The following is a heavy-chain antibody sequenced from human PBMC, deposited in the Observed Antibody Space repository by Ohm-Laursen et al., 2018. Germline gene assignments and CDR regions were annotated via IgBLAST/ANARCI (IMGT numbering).Heavy chain of an antibody. CDR1: GYSISSGYF. J-gene: IGHJ4*02. D-gene: IGHD1-1*01. CDR3: ARKTDWNHYYFDY. V-gene: IGHV4-38-2*01. CDR2: IYHSGST. Sequence: PGTLSLTCAVSGYSISSGYFWGWIRQPPGKGLEWIGTIYHSGSTYYNPSLKSRVTISVDTSKNQFSLNLSSVTAADTAMYYCARKTDWNHYYFDYWGQGTLVTVSS.